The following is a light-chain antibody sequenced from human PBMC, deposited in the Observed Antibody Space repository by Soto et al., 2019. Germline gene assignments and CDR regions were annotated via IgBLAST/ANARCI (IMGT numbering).Light chain of an antibody. Sequence: QSVLTQPPSASGSPGQSVTISCTGTSSDVGGYDYVSWYQQHPGKAPKLMIYEVTIRPSGVSDRFSGSKSGNTASLTVSGLQAEDEADYYCSSYTGGNPSYVFXTGTKLTVL. CDR1: SSDVGGYDY. V-gene: IGLV2-8*01. CDR3: SSYTGGNPSYV. CDR2: EVT. J-gene: IGLJ1*01.